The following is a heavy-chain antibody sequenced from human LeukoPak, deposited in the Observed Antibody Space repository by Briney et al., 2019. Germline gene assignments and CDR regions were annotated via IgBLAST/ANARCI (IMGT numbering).Heavy chain of an antibody. D-gene: IGHD6-19*01. CDR2: ISGSGGST. Sequence: GGSLRLSCAASGFTFSSYAMSWVRQAPGKGLEWVSAISGSGGSTYYADSVKGRFTISRDNSKNTLYLQMNSLRAEDTAVYYCAKSREWLVLGSTDYWGQGTLVTVSS. CDR3: AKSREWLVLGSTDY. V-gene: IGHV3-23*01. J-gene: IGHJ4*02. CDR1: GFTFSSYA.